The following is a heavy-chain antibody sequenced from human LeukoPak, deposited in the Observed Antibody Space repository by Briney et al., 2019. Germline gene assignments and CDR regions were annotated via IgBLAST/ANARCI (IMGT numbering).Heavy chain of an antibody. J-gene: IGHJ4*02. CDR3: ASTYYYGSGSYVGLMFDY. Sequence: GESLKISCKGSGYSFTSYWIGWVRHMPGKGLEWMGIIYPGDSDTRYSPSFQGQVTISADKSISTAYLQWSSLKASDTAMYYCASTYYYGSGSYVGLMFDYWGQGTLVTVSS. CDR2: IYPGDSDT. V-gene: IGHV5-51*01. D-gene: IGHD3-10*01. CDR1: GYSFTSYW.